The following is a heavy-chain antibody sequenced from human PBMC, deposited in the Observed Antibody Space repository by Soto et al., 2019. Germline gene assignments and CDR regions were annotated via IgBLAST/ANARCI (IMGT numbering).Heavy chain of an antibody. CDR1: GFTFSTYW. D-gene: IGHD4-4*01. CDR3: ARARRDGYSFRFDP. J-gene: IGHJ5*02. Sequence: EVQLVESGGGLVQPGGSLRLSCAASGFTFSTYWMSWVRQAPGKGLEWVANIKQDGSEKYYVDSVKGRFTISRDNAKNSLYLQMNSLRAEDTAVYYCARARRDGYSFRFDPWGQGTLVTVSS. CDR2: IKQDGSEK. V-gene: IGHV3-7*01.